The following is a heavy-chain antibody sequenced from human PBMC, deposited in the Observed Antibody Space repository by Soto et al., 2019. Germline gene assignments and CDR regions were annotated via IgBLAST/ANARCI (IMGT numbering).Heavy chain of an antibody. D-gene: IGHD6-19*01. CDR3: ASWDSSGFDY. Sequence: SVKVSCKXSGGTFSSYAISWVRQAPGQGLEWMGGIIPIFGTANYAQKFQGRVTITADKSTSTAYMELSSLRSEDTAVYYCASWDSSGFDYWGQGTLVTVSS. V-gene: IGHV1-69*06. J-gene: IGHJ4*02. CDR1: GGTFSSYA. CDR2: IIPIFGTA.